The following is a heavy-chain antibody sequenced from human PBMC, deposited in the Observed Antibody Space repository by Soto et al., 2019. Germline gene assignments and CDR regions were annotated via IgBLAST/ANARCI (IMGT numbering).Heavy chain of an antibody. D-gene: IGHD2-21*02. CDR1: GGTFSTYP. Sequence: QVQLVQSGAEVKKAGSSVKVSCKVSGGTFSTYPISWVRQAPGQGLEWMGWISPVFGTRDYAQQFQGRVTIPADKGTSTAYMERSSLRSEDTSLYYCARVIWGIRDWYWYASWGQGTLVTVSS. CDR3: ARVIWGIRDWYWYAS. V-gene: IGHV1-69*06. CDR2: ISPVFGTR. J-gene: IGHJ5*02.